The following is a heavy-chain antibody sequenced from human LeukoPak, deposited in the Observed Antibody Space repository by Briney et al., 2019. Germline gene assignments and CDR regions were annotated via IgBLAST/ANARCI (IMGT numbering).Heavy chain of an antibody. Sequence: GGSLRLSCAASGFTFSDFWMHWVRQAPGKGLEWVSYISSSGSTIYYADSVKGRFTISRDNAKNSLYLQMNSLRAEDTAVYYCARTAVYFDYWGQGTLVTVSS. D-gene: IGHD6-25*01. CDR3: ARTAVYFDY. CDR2: ISSSGSTI. CDR1: GFTFSDFW. V-gene: IGHV3-11*04. J-gene: IGHJ4*02.